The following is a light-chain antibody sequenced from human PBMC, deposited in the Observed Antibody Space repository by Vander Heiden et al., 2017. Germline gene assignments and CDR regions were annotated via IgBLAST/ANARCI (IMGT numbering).Light chain of an antibody. CDR3: QQYGISPYT. V-gene: IGKV3-20*01. CDR2: GTS. CDR1: SCACSRS. J-gene: IGKJ2*01. Sequence: EVVVTQYPGTLSSSPGGTVTLSCGATSCACSRSLAWYQQKPGRPPRLLIYGTSNRATDVADRFSGSVFGTAFTLTITKLAPEDSAVYYCQQYGISPYTFGQGTKLEI.